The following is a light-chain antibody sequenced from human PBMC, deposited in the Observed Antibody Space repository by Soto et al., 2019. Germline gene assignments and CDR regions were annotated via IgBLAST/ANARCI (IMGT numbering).Light chain of an antibody. J-gene: IGKJ2*01. V-gene: IGKV1-5*03. CDR2: KAS. Sequence: DIQMTQSPSILSASVGDGVTIACRASQSVTLWLTWYQQKPGKAPKILLYKASTLESGVPSRFSGNGSETDFTLTISSMQPEDIGTYYCQQYNSYPYTFGQGTKLESK. CDR1: QSVTLW. CDR3: QQYNSYPYT.